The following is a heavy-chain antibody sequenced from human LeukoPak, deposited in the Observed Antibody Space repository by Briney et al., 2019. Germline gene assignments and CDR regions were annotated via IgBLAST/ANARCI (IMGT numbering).Heavy chain of an antibody. V-gene: IGHV4-34*01. J-gene: IGHJ4*02. D-gene: IGHD6-19*01. CDR1: GGSFSGYY. CDR2: INHSGST. Sequence: SETLSLTCAVYGGSFSGYYWSWIRQPPGKGLEWIGEINHSGSTNYNPSLKSRVTISVDTSKNQFSLKLSSVTAADTAVYYCARILPRSVKQWQPFEYWGRGTLVTVSS. CDR3: ARILPRSVKQWQPFEY.